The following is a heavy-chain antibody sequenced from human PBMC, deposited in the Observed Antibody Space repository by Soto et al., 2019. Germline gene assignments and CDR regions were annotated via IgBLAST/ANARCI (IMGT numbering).Heavy chain of an antibody. V-gene: IGHV1-69*06. D-gene: IGHD3-3*01. CDR3: ARLEWSTNWFDP. CDR2: IIPIFGTA. Sequence: SVKVSCKASGCTFSSYAISCVRQAPGQGLEWMGGIIPIFGTANYAQKFQGRVTITADKSTSTAYMELSSLRSEDTAVYYCARLEWSTNWFDPWGQGTLVTVSS. J-gene: IGHJ5*02. CDR1: GCTFSSYA.